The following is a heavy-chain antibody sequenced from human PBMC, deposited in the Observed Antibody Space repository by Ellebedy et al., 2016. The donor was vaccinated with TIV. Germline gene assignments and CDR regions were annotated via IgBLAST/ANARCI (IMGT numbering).Heavy chain of an antibody. CDR1: GGSITSSYW. Sequence: SETLSLXXAVSGGSITSSYWWSWVRQPPGKGLEWIGEIYHTGSTNYNPSLRSRVTISVGKSKIQFSLKLRSVTAADTAVYYCASGSMVRGLTDYWGQGTLVTVSS. V-gene: IGHV4-4*02. CDR3: ASGSMVRGLTDY. J-gene: IGHJ4*02. CDR2: IYHTGST. D-gene: IGHD3-10*01.